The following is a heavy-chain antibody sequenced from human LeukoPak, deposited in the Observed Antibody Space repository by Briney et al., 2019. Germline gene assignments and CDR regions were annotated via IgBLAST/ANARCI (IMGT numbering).Heavy chain of an antibody. V-gene: IGHV3-74*01. Sequence: PGESLRLSCAASGFSFSFYWMHWVRQAPGKGPVWVSRIKTDGSIADYADSVKGRFTISRDNSKNTLYLQMNSLRAEDTAVYYCAKESGSSSWYWDYFDYWGQGTLVTVSS. D-gene: IGHD6-13*01. CDR2: IKTDGSIA. CDR3: AKESGSSSWYWDYFDY. J-gene: IGHJ4*02. CDR1: GFSFSFYW.